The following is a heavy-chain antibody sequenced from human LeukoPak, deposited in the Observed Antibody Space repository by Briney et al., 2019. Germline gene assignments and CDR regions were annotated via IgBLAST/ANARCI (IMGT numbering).Heavy chain of an antibody. CDR3: AREDFCSSRNCFDP. D-gene: IGHD6-13*01. CDR1: GYTFTGYY. CDR2: INPNSGGT. J-gene: IGHJ5*02. Sequence: GASVKVSCKASGYTFTGYYMHWVRQAPGQGLEWMGWINPNSGGTNYAQKFQGRVTMTRDTSISTAYMELSRPRSDDTAVYYCAREDFCSSRNCFDPWGQGTLVTVSS. V-gene: IGHV1-2*02.